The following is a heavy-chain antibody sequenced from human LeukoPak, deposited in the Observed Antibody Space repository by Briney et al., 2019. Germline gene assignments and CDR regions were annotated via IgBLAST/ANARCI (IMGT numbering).Heavy chain of an antibody. D-gene: IGHD6-13*01. CDR3: ARGRGIYSSSWSWFDP. J-gene: IGHJ5*02. CDR1: GGSFSAFY. V-gene: IGHV4-34*01. Sequence: PSETLSLTCVVYGGSFSAFYWSWIRQPPGMGLEWIGEINHSASTNYNPSLKSRVTISADTSKNLFSLKVSSVTAADTAMYYCARGRGIYSSSWSWFDPWGQGTLVTVSS. CDR2: INHSAST.